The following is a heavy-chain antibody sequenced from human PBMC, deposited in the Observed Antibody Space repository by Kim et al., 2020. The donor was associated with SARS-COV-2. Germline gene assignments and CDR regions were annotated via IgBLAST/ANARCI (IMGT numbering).Heavy chain of an antibody. CDR2: IYYSGNT. CDR1: GGSISSGGYY. J-gene: IGHJ4*02. Sequence: SETLSLTCAVSGGSISSGGYYWSWIRQHPGKGLEWVGYIYYSGNTYYNPSLKSRVIMSLDTSKNQFSLKLSSVTAADTAVYYCARAPIAAGGTYHFDYWGQGTLVTVSS. CDR3: ARAPIAAGGTYHFDY. D-gene: IGHD6-13*01. V-gene: IGHV4-31*11.